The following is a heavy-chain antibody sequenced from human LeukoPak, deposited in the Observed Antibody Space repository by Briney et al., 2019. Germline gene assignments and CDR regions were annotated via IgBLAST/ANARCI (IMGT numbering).Heavy chain of an antibody. CDR1: GYTFTNYA. CDR2: INTNTGNP. Sequence: GASVKVSCKASGYTFTNYAMNWVRQAPGQGLEWMGWINTNTGNPTYAQGFTGRFVFSLDTSVSTAYLQISSLKAEDTAVYYCARDRDSSGWYDAFDIWGQGTMVTVSS. V-gene: IGHV7-4-1*02. J-gene: IGHJ3*02. CDR3: ARDRDSSGWYDAFDI. D-gene: IGHD6-19*01.